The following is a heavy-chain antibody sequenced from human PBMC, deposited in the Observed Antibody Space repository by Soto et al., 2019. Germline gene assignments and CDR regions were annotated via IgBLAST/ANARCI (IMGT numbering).Heavy chain of an antibody. CDR1: GFTFSSYA. J-gene: IGHJ4*02. D-gene: IGHD3-22*01. CDR2: ISYDGSNK. V-gene: IGHV3-30-3*01. Sequence: GGSLRLSCAASGFTFSSYAMHWVRQAPGKGLEWVAVISYDGSNKYYADSVKGRFTISRDNAKNSLYLQMNSLRAEDTAVYYCARGHYDSSGYYFDYWGQGTLVTVSS. CDR3: ARGHYDSSGYYFDY.